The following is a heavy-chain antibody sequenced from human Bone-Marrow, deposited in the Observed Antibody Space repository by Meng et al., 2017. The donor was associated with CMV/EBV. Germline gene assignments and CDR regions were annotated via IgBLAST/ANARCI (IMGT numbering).Heavy chain of an antibody. V-gene: IGHV4-34*01. J-gene: IGHJ4*02. D-gene: IGHD3-3*01. CDR2: INHTEST. Sequence: WAWIHQPPWTGPDWIEEINHTESTNYNPSPETRVTVTVATSKSQFYLKLSSVTAPDTAVYYCARHGIRITIFGVVIIRGSRFDYWGQGTLVTVSS. CDR3: ARHGIRITIFGVVIIRGSRFDY.